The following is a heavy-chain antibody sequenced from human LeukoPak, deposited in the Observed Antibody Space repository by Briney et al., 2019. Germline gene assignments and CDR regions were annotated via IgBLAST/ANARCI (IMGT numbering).Heavy chain of an antibody. D-gene: IGHD6-19*01. CDR1: GGSFSGYY. J-gene: IGHJ4*02. V-gene: IGHV4-34*01. CDR3: AREAYSSGSWSFDY. CDR2: INHSGST. Sequence: SETLSLTCAVYGGSFSGYYWRWIRQPPGKGLEWIGEINHSGSTNYSPSLKSRVTISVDTSKNQFSLKLSSVTAADTAVYYCAREAYSSGSWSFDYWGQGTLVTVSS.